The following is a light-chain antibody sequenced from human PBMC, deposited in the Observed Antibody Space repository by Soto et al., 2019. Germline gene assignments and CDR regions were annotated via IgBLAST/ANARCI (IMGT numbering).Light chain of an antibody. CDR2: GAF. CDR3: QHYRVWPPT. J-gene: IGKJ1*01. Sequence: EIVMTQSPATLSVSTGEGATLSCRASQSVSSSLAWYQERPGQAPRLLIYGAFTRAPGIPARFSGSGSGTDFTLTISSLQSEDLAVYYCQHYRVWPPTFGRGTKVDIK. CDR1: QSVSSS. V-gene: IGKV3-15*01.